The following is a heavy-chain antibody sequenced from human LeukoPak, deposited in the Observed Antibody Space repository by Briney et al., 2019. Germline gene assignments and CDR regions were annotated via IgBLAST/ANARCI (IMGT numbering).Heavy chain of an antibody. V-gene: IGHV3-30-3*01. J-gene: IGHJ6*02. D-gene: IGHD5-18*01. CDR2: ISYDGSNK. CDR1: GFTFSSYA. Sequence: PGRSLRLSCAASGFTFSSYAMHWVRQAPGKGLEWVAVISYDGSNKYYADSVKGRFTISRDTSKDTLYLQMNSLRAEDTAVYYCARAGNAGYSSYYYYGMDVWGQGTTVTVSS. CDR3: ARAGNAGYSSYYYYGMDV.